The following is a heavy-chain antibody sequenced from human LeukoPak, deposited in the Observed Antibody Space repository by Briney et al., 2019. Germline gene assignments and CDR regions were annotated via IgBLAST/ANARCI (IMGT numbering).Heavy chain of an antibody. J-gene: IGHJ5*02. V-gene: IGHV3-23*01. CDR1: GFTFSSYA. D-gene: IGHD3-22*01. CDR3: AKGVTMIGANWFDP. Sequence: QSGGSLRLSCAASGFTFSSYAMSWVRQAPGKGLEWVSAISGSGATTYYADSVKGRFTISRDNPKNTLYLQMNSLRAEDTAVYYCAKGVTMIGANWFDPWGQGTLVTVSS. CDR2: ISGSGATT.